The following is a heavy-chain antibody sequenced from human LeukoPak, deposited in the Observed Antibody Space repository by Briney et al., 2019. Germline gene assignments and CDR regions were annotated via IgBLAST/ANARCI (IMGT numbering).Heavy chain of an antibody. V-gene: IGHV4-59*01. CDR3: ARGSEMVTPYYYAMDV. D-gene: IGHD5-24*01. CDR2: IYYSGIT. CDR1: GGSISTYL. Sequence: TSETLSLTCTVSGGSISTYLWNWVRQPPGKGLEWIAYIYYSGITNHNPSLKSRVTISVDTSKNQLSLKLSSVTAADTAVYYCARGSEMVTPYYYAMDVWGQGTTVTVSS. J-gene: IGHJ6*02.